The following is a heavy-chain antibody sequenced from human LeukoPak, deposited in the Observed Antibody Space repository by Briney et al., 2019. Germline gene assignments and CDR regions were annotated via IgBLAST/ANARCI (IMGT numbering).Heavy chain of an antibody. Sequence: GGSLRLSCAASGFTFSSYAMTWVRQAPGKGLDWVSAISGSGGNTYYADSVKGRFIISRDNSKNTLYLEMSSLRAEDTAVYYCASNSGSGSYHIANWGQGTLVTVSS. CDR2: ISGSGGNT. CDR3: ASNSGSGSYHIAN. J-gene: IGHJ4*02. D-gene: IGHD3-10*01. CDR1: GFTFSSYA. V-gene: IGHV3-23*01.